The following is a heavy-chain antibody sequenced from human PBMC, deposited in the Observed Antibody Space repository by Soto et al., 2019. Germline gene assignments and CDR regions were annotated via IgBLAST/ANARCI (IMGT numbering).Heavy chain of an antibody. Sequence: ASVKVSCKASGYTFTGYYMHWVRQAPGQGLEWMGWINPNSGGTNYAQKFQGWVTMTRDTSISTAYMELSRLRSDDTAVYYCARDAMAHNPNNDYYYYYYYMDVWGKGTTVTVSS. CDR3: ARDAMAHNPNNDYYYYYYYMDV. CDR2: INPNSGGT. V-gene: IGHV1-2*04. D-gene: IGHD2-2*01. J-gene: IGHJ6*03. CDR1: GYTFTGYY.